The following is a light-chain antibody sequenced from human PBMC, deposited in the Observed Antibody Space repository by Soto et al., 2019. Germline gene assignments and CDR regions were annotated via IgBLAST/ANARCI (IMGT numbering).Light chain of an antibody. CDR1: QSFSNW. CDR3: QQYEIYPWT. J-gene: IGKJ1*01. V-gene: IGKV1-5*03. Sequence: DIHMTQSPSTLSASVGDRVTITCRASQSFSNWLASYQQKPGKAPKLLIYRASSLESGVPSRFSGSGSRAEFTLTISSLQPDDFAIYYCQQYEIYPWTFGQGTKVEI. CDR2: RAS.